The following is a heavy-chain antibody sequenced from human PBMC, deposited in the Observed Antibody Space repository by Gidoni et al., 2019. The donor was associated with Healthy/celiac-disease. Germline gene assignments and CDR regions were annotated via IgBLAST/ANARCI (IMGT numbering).Heavy chain of an antibody. CDR3: TTPWYYYDSSGSLAWFDP. J-gene: IGHJ5*02. Sequence: EVQLVESGGGLVKPGGSLRLSCAASGFTFSNAWMSWVRQAPGKGLEWVGRIKSKTDGGTTDYAAPVKGRFTISRDDSKNTLYLQMNSLKTEDTAVYYCTTPWYYYDSSGSLAWFDPWGQGTLVTVSS. V-gene: IGHV3-15*01. D-gene: IGHD3-22*01. CDR1: GFTFSNAW. CDR2: IKSKTDGGTT.